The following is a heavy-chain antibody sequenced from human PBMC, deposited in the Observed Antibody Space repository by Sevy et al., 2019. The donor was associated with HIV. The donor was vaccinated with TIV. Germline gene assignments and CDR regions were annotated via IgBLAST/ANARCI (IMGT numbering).Heavy chain of an antibody. CDR2: IKSEFDGGAI. V-gene: IGHV3-15*01. CDR3: ITDPAYRGYDEEVINYYFYGMDV. CDR1: GFTFSSAW. J-gene: IGHJ6*02. Sequence: GGSLRLSCTASGFTFSSAWMSWVRQAPGKGLEWVGRIKSEFDGGAIDYAAPVKGRFTISREDSKITLYLQMNSLKTEDTAVYYCITDPAYRGYDEEVINYYFYGMDVWGQGTTVTVSS. D-gene: IGHD5-12*01.